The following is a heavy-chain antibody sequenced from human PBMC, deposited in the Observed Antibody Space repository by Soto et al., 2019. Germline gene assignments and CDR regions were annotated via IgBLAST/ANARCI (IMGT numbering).Heavy chain of an antibody. CDR2: IRFDGSNE. D-gene: IGHD1-7*01. V-gene: IGHV3-33*01. CDR3: ARDGIGGTVFRGYLDY. J-gene: IGHJ4*02. Sequence: EQLVESGGGVVQPGTSLRLSCAVPGGIFHGYGMHWVRQAPGKGLEWVAIIRFDGSNEEYVDSVKGRFTISRDNSKNTLYLQMNTLGAEDTAVYYCARDGIGGTVFRGYLDYWGRGTVVTVSS. CDR1: GGIFHGYG.